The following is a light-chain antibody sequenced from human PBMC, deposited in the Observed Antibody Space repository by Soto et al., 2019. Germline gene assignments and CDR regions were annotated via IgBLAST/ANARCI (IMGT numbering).Light chain of an antibody. CDR3: HHYGGSPPFT. CDR1: QSVSSRY. CDR2: GAS. Sequence: EIVLTQSPGTLSLSPGERATLSCRAIQSVSSRYLGWYQQKPGQAPSLLIYGASSRATGIPDRFSGSGSGTDFTLTISRLEPEDFAVYYCHHYGGSPPFTFGPGTKVDMK. V-gene: IGKV3-20*01. J-gene: IGKJ3*01.